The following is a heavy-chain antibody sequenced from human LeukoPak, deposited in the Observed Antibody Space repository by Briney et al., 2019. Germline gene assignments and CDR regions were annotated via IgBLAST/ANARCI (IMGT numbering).Heavy chain of an antibody. CDR1: GYTFTSYD. D-gene: IGHD7-27*01. J-gene: IGHJ4*02. CDR3: ARGPTGEDLSGGGFDY. Sequence: ASVKVSCKASGYTFTSYDINWVRQATGQGLEWMGWMNPNSGNTGYAQKFQGRVTMTRNTSISTAYMELSSLRSEDTAVYYCARGPTGEDLSGGGFDYWGQGTLVTVSS. V-gene: IGHV1-8*01. CDR2: MNPNSGNT.